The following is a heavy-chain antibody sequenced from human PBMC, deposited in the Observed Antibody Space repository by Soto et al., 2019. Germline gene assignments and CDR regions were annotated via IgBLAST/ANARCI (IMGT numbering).Heavy chain of an antibody. D-gene: IGHD3-16*01. CDR3: ARMATFGSLNLFDP. Sequence: GASVKVSCKASGYSFTNNDVSWVRQATGQGLEWMGWMNPGSGDTGYAQKFQGRVTMTRDISIATAYMELSSLRSDDTAIYYCARMATFGSLNLFDPWGQGXLVTVSS. V-gene: IGHV1-8*01. J-gene: IGHJ5*02. CDR2: MNPGSGDT. CDR1: GYSFTNND.